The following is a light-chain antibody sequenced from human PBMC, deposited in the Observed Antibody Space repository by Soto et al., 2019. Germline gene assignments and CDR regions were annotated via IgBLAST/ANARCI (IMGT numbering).Light chain of an antibody. V-gene: IGKV3-11*01. J-gene: IGKJ1*01. Sequence: EIVLTQSPATLSLSPGERATLSCTASQSVSSYFAWYQQKPGQAPRLLIYDASNWATGIPARFSGSGSGTDCTLTISSLEPEDFTFYYCQQRSNWSVTFGQGTRVDIK. CDR3: QQRSNWSVT. CDR1: QSVSSY. CDR2: DAS.